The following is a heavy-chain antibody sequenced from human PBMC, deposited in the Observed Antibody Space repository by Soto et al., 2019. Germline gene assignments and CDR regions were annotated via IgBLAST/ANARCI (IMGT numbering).Heavy chain of an antibody. J-gene: IGHJ4*02. CDR1: GGSISSSSYY. CDR2: IYYTGST. V-gene: IGHV4-39*01. CDR3: ASLDYYDSAY. Sequence: QLQLQESGPGLVKPSETLSLTCTVSGGSISSSSYYWGWIRQPPGKGLEWIGSIYYTGSTYYNPSLKSRATLSVYTSTNQFSMKLSSVTAADTAVYTCASLDYYDSAYWGQRTQVTVSS. D-gene: IGHD3-22*01.